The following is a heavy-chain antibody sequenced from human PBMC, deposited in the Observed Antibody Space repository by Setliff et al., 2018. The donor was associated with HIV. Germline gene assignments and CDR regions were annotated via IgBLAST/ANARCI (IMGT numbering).Heavy chain of an antibody. D-gene: IGHD3-22*01. CDR3: ARDDPPYYYDSSGYYTY. CDR1: GFTFSDYY. Sequence: PGGSLRLSCAASGFTFSDYYMSWIRQAPGKGLEWVSYISSSGSTIYYADSVKGRFTISRDNAKNSLYLQMNSLRAEDTAVYYCARDDPPYYYDSSGYYTYWGQGTLVTVSS. V-gene: IGHV3-11*01. CDR2: ISSSGSTI. J-gene: IGHJ4*02.